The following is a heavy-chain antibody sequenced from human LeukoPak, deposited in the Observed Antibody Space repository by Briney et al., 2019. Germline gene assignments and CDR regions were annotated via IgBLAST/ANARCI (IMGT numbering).Heavy chain of an antibody. V-gene: IGHV4-59*01. J-gene: IGHJ5*02. CDR2: IYYSGST. CDR3: ARGGHEANTYSSSWYST. D-gene: IGHD6-13*01. Sequence: PSETLSLTCTVSGGSISSYYWSWIRQPPGKGLEWIGYIYYSGSTNYNPSLKSRVTISVDTSKNQFSLKLSSVTAADTAVYYCARGGHEANTYSSSWYSTWGQGTLVTVSS. CDR1: GGSISSYY.